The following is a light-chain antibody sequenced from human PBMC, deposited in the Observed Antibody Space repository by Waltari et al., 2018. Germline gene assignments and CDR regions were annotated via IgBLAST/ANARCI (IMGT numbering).Light chain of an antibody. CDR1: QSSTNS. CDR3: KHYGALWT. Sequence: DVQMTQSPSTLSASVRDRLPITCRASQSSTNSTTRHQHTPGKASRLLMYRTSNLESGVPSRLSGSGSGTDFTLTISSLQADDFATDYCKHYGALWTFGQGTKVEVK. J-gene: IGKJ1*01. V-gene: IGKV1-5*03. CDR2: RTS.